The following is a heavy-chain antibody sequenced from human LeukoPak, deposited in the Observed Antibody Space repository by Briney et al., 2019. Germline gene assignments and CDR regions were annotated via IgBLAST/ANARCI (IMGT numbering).Heavy chain of an antibody. CDR2: ISGSGGST. J-gene: IGHJ5*02. CDR3: ARVTGTTSVVMDS. CDR1: GFTFSSYA. V-gene: IGHV3-23*01. D-gene: IGHD1-7*01. Sequence: GGSLRLSCAASGFTFSSYAMSWVRQAPGKGLEWVSAISGSGGSTYYADSVKGRFTVSRDNAKDSVFLQMDSLRAEDTAIYYCARVTGTTSVVMDSWGQGTLVTISS.